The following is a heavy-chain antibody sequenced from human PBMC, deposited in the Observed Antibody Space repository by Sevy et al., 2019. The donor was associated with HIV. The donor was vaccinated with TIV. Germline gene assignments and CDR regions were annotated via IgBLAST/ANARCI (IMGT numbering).Heavy chain of an antibody. J-gene: IGHJ4*02. Sequence: GGSLRLSCAASGFTFSSYGMHWVRQAPGKGLEWVAVIWYDGSNKYYADSVKGRFTISRDNSKNTLYLQMNGLRAEDTAVYYCARDGRLDSSSSGSVDYWGQGTLVTVSS. CDR3: ARDGRLDSSSSGSVDY. CDR1: GFTFSSYG. V-gene: IGHV3-33*01. CDR2: IWYDGSNK. D-gene: IGHD6-6*01.